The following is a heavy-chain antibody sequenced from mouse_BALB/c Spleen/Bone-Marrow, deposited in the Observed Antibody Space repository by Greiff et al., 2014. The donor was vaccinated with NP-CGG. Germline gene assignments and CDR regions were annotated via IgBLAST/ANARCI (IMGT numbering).Heavy chain of an antibody. CDR2: ISYSGSS. CDR3: ARFTYDYDAGGFDY. D-gene: IGHD2-4*01. V-gene: IGHV3-2*02. J-gene: IGHJ2*01. CDR1: GYSITSDYA. Sequence: EVQLQQSGPGLVKPSQSLSLTCTVTGYSITSDYAWNWIRQFPGNKLEWMGYISYSGSSNYNPSLKSRISITRDTSKNQFFLQLNSVTTEDTVTYYCARFTYDYDAGGFDYWGQGTTLTVSS.